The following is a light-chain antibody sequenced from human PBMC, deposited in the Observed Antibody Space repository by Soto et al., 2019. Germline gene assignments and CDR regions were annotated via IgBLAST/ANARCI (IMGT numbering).Light chain of an antibody. CDR2: EGT. CDR3: CSYASSSTWV. V-gene: IGLV2-23*01. Sequence: QSALTQPASVSGSPGQSITISCTGTSSDVGSYNLVSWYQQHPGKAPKLMIYEGTKRPSGVSNRFSGSKSGNTASLTISGLQAEDEGDYYCCSYASSSTWVFGGGTKLTVL. J-gene: IGLJ3*02. CDR1: SSDVGSYNL.